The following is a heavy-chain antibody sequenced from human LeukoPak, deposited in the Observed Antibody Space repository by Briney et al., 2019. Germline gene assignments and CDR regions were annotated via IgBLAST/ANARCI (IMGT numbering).Heavy chain of an antibody. V-gene: IGHV3-23*01. D-gene: IGHD2-2*01. Sequence: PGGSLRLSCAASGFTFSNYAMFWVRQAPGKGLEWVSVISGSGGTTFYADPVKGRFTISRDNSKNTLYLQLNSLRAEDTAVYYSAKAPLPCSTTSCYSYYGMDVWGQGTTVTVSS. J-gene: IGHJ6*02. CDR2: ISGSGGTT. CDR3: AKAPLPCSTTSCYSYYGMDV. CDR1: GFTFSNYA.